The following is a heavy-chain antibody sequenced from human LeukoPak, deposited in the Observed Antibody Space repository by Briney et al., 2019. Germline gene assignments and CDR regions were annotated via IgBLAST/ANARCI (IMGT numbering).Heavy chain of an antibody. J-gene: IGHJ6*03. CDR3: ARQRADYYYYYIDV. Sequence: PSETLSLTCTVSGGSISSSNYYWDWLRQPPGKGLEWIGSIYYSETTYDNPSLKSRVTMSIDTSENQFSLKLSSVTAADSAVYYCARQRADYYYYYIDVWGKGTTVTVS. V-gene: IGHV4-39*01. CDR2: IYYSETT. CDR1: GGSISSSNYY.